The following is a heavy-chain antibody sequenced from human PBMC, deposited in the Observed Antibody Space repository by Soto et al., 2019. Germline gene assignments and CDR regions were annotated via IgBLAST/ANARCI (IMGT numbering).Heavy chain of an antibody. CDR1: GGSISSYY. J-gene: IGHJ4*02. Sequence: SETLSLTCTVSGGSISSYYWSWIRQPPGEGLEWIGYIYYSGITDYNPSLKSRVTISVDTSKNQFSLKLSSVTAADTAVYYCARRYGGNFDYWGQGTLVTVS. CDR2: IYYSGIT. V-gene: IGHV4-59*01. D-gene: IGHD1-26*01. CDR3: ARRYGGNFDY.